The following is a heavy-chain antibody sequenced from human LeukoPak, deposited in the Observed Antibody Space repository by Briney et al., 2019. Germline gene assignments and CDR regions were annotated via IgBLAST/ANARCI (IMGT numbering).Heavy chain of an antibody. CDR2: INHSGST. J-gene: IGHJ4*02. Sequence: SETLSLTCAVYGGSFSGYYWSWIRQPPGKGLERIGEINHSGSTNYNPSLKSRVTISVDTSKNQFSLKLSSVTAADTAVYYCARAGPFESYDSSGYPIDYWGQGTLVTVSS. CDR3: ARAGPFESYDSSGYPIDY. CDR1: GGSFSGYY. V-gene: IGHV4-34*01. D-gene: IGHD3-22*01.